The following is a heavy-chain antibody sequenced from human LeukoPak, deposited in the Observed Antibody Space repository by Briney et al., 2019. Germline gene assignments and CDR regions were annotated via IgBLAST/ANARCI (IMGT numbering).Heavy chain of an antibody. CDR2: ISYDGSNK. CDR1: GFIFSNYG. CDR3: AKEGHGGSSWPYYFDY. V-gene: IGHV3-30*18. D-gene: IGHD6-13*01. Sequence: GGSLRHSCAASGFIFSNYGMYWVRQAPGKGLEWVAVISYDGSNKYYADSVKGRFTISRDNSKNTLSLQMNSLRAEDTAVYYCAKEGHGGSSWPYYFDYWGQGTLVTVSS. J-gene: IGHJ4*02.